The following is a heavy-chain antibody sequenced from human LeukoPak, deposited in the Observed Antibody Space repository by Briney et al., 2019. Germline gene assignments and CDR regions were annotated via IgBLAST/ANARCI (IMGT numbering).Heavy chain of an antibody. V-gene: IGHV3-33*01. Sequence: GGSLRLSCAASGFTFSSYGMHWVRQAPGKGLEWVAVIWYDGSNKYYADSVKGRFTISRDNSKNTLYLQMNSLRAEDTAVYYCARDRLTNPHAFDIWGQGTMVTVSS. J-gene: IGHJ3*02. CDR2: IWYDGSNK. CDR3: ARDRLTNPHAFDI. D-gene: IGHD4-11*01. CDR1: GFTFSSYG.